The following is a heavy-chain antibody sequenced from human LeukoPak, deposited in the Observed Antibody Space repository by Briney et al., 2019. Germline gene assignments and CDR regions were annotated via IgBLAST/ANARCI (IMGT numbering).Heavy chain of an antibody. V-gene: IGHV1-69*13. D-gene: IGHD3-3*01. CDR2: IIPIFGTA. J-gene: IGHJ6*03. CDR3: ARDRERITIFGVVTDRYYYMDV. Sequence: ASVKVSCKASGYTFTTYFLHWVRQAPGQGLEWMGGIIPIFGTANYAQKFQGRVTITADESTSTAYMELSSLRSEDTAVYYCARDRERITIFGVVTDRYYYMDVWGKGTTVTVSS. CDR1: GYTFTTYF.